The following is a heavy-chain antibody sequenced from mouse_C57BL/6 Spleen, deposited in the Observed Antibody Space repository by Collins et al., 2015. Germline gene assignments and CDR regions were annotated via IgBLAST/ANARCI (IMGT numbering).Heavy chain of an antibody. V-gene: IGHV1-52*01. Sequence: QVQLQQPGAELVRPGSSVKLSCKASGYTFTSYWMHWVKQRPIQGLEWIGNIDPSDSETHYNQKFKDKATLTVDKSSSTAYMQLSSLTSEDSAVYYCARSYYGYDYAMDYWGQGTSVTVSS. J-gene: IGHJ4*01. D-gene: IGHD2-2*01. CDR2: IDPSDSET. CDR1: GYTFTSYW. CDR3: ARSYYGYDYAMDY.